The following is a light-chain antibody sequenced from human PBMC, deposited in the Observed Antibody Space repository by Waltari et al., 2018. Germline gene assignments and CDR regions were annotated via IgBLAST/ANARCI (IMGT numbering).Light chain of an antibody. V-gene: IGKV1D-12*01. CDR1: QGIRSW. CDR2: AAS. Sequence: DIQMTQSPSSVSASVGDRVTITCRASQGIRSWLAWFQQKPGKAPNLLIYAASSLQSGVPSRFSCSGSGTDFTLTISSLQPEDFATYYCQQAASFPLTFGGGTKVEIK. CDR3: QQAASFPLT. J-gene: IGKJ4*01.